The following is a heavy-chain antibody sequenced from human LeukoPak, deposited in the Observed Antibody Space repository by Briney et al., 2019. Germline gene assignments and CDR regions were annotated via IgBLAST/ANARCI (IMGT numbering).Heavy chain of an antibody. CDR3: ARTAGIAGAGSRQYFDH. V-gene: IGHV4-39*01. J-gene: IGHJ4*02. Sequence: SETLSLTCRVSGGSISSPRYYWGWIRQPPGKGLEWIGSLYYSGNTYYNPSLKSRGTISVDTSKSEFSLNLRSVTAADTAVYYCARTAGIAGAGSRQYFDHWGQGMLVTVSS. CDR1: GGSISSPRYY. D-gene: IGHD6-19*01. CDR2: LYYSGNT.